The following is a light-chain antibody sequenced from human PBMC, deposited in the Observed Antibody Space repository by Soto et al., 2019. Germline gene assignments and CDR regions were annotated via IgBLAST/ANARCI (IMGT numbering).Light chain of an antibody. CDR1: SSDVGSYNL. J-gene: IGLJ3*02. CDR2: EVS. Sequence: QSALTQPASVSGSPGQSITISCTGTSSDVGSYNLVSWYQQHPGKAPKLMIYEVSKRPSGVSNRFSGSKSGNTASLTISGLQAEDEAYYYCCSYAGSSTLWVFGGGTKLTVL. CDR3: CSYAGSSTLWV. V-gene: IGLV2-23*02.